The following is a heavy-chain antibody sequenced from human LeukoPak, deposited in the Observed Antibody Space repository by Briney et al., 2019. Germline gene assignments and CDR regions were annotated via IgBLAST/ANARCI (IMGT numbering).Heavy chain of an antibody. CDR1: GYSISSGYY. V-gene: IGHV4-4*07. J-gene: IGHJ4*02. D-gene: IGHD6-13*01. CDR2: IYTSGST. CDR3: ARDIAALDY. Sequence: SETLSLTCTVSGYSISSGYYWGWIRQPAGKGLEWIGRIYTSGSTNYNPSLKSRVTMSVDTSKNQFSLKLSSVTAADTAVYYCARDIAALDYWGQGTLVTVSS.